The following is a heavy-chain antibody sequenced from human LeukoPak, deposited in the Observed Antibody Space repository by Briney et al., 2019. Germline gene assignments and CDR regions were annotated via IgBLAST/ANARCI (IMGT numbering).Heavy chain of an antibody. CDR1: GGSFSGYY. Sequence: SETLSLTCAVYGGSFSGYYWSWIRQPPGKGLEWIGEINHSGSTNYNPSLKSRVTISVDTSKNQFSLKLSSVTAADTAVYYCASPLRYYDFWSGYYLYYWGQGTLVTVS. CDR2: INHSGST. J-gene: IGHJ4*02. CDR3: ASPLRYYDFWSGYYLYY. V-gene: IGHV4-34*01. D-gene: IGHD3-3*01.